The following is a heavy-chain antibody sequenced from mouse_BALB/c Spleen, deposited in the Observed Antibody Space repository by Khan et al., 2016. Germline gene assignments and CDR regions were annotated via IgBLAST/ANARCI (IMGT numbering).Heavy chain of an antibody. CDR1: GCDFSRYW. CDR2: INPDSRTI. V-gene: IGHV4-1*02. Sequence: EVQLQESGGGLVQPGGSLKLSCAASGCDFSRYWMSWVRQAPGKGLEWIGEINPDSRTINYTPSLKDKFIISRDNAKNKLYLYMSKVRSKDTALYYCASTFWYFDVLGAGTTVTVSS. CDR3: ASTFWYFDV. J-gene: IGHJ1*01.